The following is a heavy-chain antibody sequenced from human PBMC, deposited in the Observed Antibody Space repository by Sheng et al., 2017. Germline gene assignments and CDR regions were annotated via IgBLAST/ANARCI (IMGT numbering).Heavy chain of an antibody. J-gene: IGHJ5*02. V-gene: IGHV4-4*02. D-gene: IGHD3-10*01. CDR1: GGSISNNNW. CDR2: IFHGGST. Sequence: QVQLQESGPGLVKPSGTLSLTCAVSGGSISNNNWWSWVRQPPGKGLEWIAEIFHGGSTNYNPSLRSRVTISVDKSKNHFSLNLNSVTAADTAVYYCARDPEGSWNWFDLWGQGTLVTVSS. CDR3: ARDPEGSWNWFDL.